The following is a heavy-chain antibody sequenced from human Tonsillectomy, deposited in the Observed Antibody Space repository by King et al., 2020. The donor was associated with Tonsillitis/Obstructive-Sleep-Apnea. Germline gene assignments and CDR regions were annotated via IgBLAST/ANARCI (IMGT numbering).Heavy chain of an antibody. D-gene: IGHD2-2*01. CDR3: ARDGEKYQLKLGDY. J-gene: IGHJ4*02. CDR1: GFTFSSYA. CDR2: MSYDGTKK. V-gene: IGHV3-30*04. Sequence: VQLVESGGGVVQPGRSLRLSCAASGFTFSSYAMHWVRQAPGKGLEWVAVMSYDGTKKYYADSVKGRFTISRDNSKNTLSLQMNSLRPEDTAVYYCARDGEKYQLKLGDYWGQGTLVTVSS.